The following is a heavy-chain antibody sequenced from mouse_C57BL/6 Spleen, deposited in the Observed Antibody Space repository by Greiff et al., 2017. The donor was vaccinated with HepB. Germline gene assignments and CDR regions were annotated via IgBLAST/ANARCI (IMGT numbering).Heavy chain of an antibody. CDR2: IYPRSGNT. J-gene: IGHJ4*01. CDR1: GYTFTSYG. V-gene: IGHV1-81*01. CDR3: ARSDGSSYAYAMDY. Sequence: VQLVESGAELARPGASVKLSCKASGYTFTSYGISWVKQRTGQGLEWIGEIYPRSGNTYYNEKFKGKATLTADKSSSTAYMELRSLTSEDSAVYFCARSDGSSYAYAMDYWGQGTSVTVSS. D-gene: IGHD1-1*01.